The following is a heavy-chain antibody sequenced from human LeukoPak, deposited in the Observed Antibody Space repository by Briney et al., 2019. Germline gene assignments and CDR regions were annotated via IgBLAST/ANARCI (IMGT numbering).Heavy chain of an antibody. Sequence: ASVKVSCKTFGYTFIDYSIHWVRQAPGQGLEWMGWINPHSGATKYVQKFQGRVTVTRDTSISTAYMELRSLRSDDTAVYYCARGDPSDYEEDYWGQGTLVTVSS. CDR3: ARGDPSDYEEDY. J-gene: IGHJ4*02. V-gene: IGHV1-2*02. CDR2: INPHSGAT. CDR1: GYTFIDYS. D-gene: IGHD4-17*01.